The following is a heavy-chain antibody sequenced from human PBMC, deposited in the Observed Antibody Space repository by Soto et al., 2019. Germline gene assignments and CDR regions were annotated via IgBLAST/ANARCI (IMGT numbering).Heavy chain of an antibody. CDR2: ISRSAGST. Sequence: EVQLLESGGGLVQPGGSLRLSCAASGFTFSNYAMSWVRQAPGKGLEWVSGISRSAGSTYYADSVKGRFTISRDNSKNTLYLQMSSLRAEDTAVYYCAKDRGSGWFSDKDYGLDVWGQGTTVTVSS. CDR3: AKDRGSGWFSDKDYGLDV. J-gene: IGHJ6*02. CDR1: GFTFSNYA. V-gene: IGHV3-23*01. D-gene: IGHD6-19*01.